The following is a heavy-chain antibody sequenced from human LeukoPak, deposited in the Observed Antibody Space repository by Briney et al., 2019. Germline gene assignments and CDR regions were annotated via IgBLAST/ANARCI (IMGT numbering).Heavy chain of an antibody. CDR2: IRYDGNEK. Sequence: RGSLRLSCAASGFTCSDYWMTSVRQAPGKGLERVANIRYDGNEKYYLDSVKGRFTISRDNAENSLYLQMNGLRTEDTALYYCARHAPVRGVRIYPTDYCGQGTLVTVSS. J-gene: IGHJ4*02. V-gene: IGHV3-7*01. CDR1: GFTCSDYW. D-gene: IGHD3-10*01. CDR3: ARHAPVRGVRIYPTDY.